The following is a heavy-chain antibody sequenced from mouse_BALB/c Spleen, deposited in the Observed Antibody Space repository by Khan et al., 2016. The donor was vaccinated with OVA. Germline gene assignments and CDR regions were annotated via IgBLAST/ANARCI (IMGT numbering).Heavy chain of an antibody. J-gene: IGHJ4*01. CDR2: ITNGGGNT. Sequence: EVELVESGGGLVQPGGSLKLSCAASGFTFSSNTMPWVRQTPEKRLEWVAYITNGGGNTYYPDTVKGRFTISRDNATNTLYLQMSSLKSEDTAMYYCARIPTFITTAMDYWGQGTSVTVSS. D-gene: IGHD1-2*01. V-gene: IGHV5-12-2*01. CDR1: GFTFSSNT. CDR3: ARIPTFITTAMDY.